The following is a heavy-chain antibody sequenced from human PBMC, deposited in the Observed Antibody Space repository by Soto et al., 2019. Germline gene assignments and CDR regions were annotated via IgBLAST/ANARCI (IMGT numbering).Heavy chain of an antibody. CDR1: VFTFSDYE. V-gene: IGHV3-48*03. CDR2: ISSISSTI. Sequence: VGSLRLSCASSVFTFSDYEMNCVRQAPGKWLEWVSYISSISSTIYYAGSVKGRFTISRDNAKDSLYLQVNSLRAEDTAVYYCARDIRNMYYFEYWGQGTLVIVSS. D-gene: IGHD3-10*02. CDR3: ARDIRNMYYFEY. J-gene: IGHJ4*02.